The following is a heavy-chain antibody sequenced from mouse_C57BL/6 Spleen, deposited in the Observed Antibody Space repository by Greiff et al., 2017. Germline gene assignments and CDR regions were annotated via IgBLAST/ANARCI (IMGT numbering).Heavy chain of an antibody. J-gene: IGHJ2*01. CDR3: ERRAQGEGDD. Sequence: VQLQQSGTVLARPGASVKMSCKTSGYTFTSYWMHWVKQRPGQGLDWIGAIYPGNSVTSYNQKFKGKAKLTAVTSASPAYMELSSLTSEDSAVSYYERRAQGEGDDWGQGTPLTVSS. D-gene: IGHD3-3*01. CDR1: GYTFTSYW. V-gene: IGHV1-5*01. CDR2: IYPGNSVT.